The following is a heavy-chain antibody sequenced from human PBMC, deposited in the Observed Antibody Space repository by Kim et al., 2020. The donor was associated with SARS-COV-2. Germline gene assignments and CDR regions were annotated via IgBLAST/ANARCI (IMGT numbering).Heavy chain of an antibody. CDR3: ARDLENDYGSGSSPDY. D-gene: IGHD3-10*01. Sequence: GGSLRLSCAASGFTFSSYAMHWVRQAPGKGLEWVAVISYDGSNKYYADSVKGRFTISRDNSKNTLYLQMNSLRAEDTAVYYCARDLENDYGSGSSPDYWG. CDR1: GFTFSSYA. CDR2: ISYDGSNK. V-gene: IGHV3-30*04. J-gene: IGHJ4*01.